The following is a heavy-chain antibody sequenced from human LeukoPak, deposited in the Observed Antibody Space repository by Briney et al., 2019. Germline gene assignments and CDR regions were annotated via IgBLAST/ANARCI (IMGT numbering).Heavy chain of an antibody. J-gene: IGHJ3*02. CDR3: ARFPCSGDSCYSGIRAFDI. Sequence: NPSETLSLTCGVYGGSFSGYYWNWIRQSPGKGLEWIGEINHSGTTNYIPSVKRRVTISVDKSKKQFSLKLSSVTAEDTALYYCARFPCSGDSCYSGIRAFDIWGQGTMVTVSS. V-gene: IGHV4-34*01. CDR1: GGSFSGYY. CDR2: INHSGTT. D-gene: IGHD2-15*01.